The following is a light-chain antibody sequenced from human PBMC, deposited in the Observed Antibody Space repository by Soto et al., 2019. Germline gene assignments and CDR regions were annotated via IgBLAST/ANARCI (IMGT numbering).Light chain of an antibody. CDR3: QQRSNWAPT. V-gene: IGKV3-11*01. CDR1: QSVDAY. J-gene: IGKJ1*01. CDR2: DAS. Sequence: EIVLTQSPVTLSLSPGERATLSCRASQSVDAYLAWYQQRPGQAPRLLIIDASNWATGIPTRFSGSGSGTDFTLTISSLEPEDFAVYYCQQRSNWAPTFGQGTKVEIK.